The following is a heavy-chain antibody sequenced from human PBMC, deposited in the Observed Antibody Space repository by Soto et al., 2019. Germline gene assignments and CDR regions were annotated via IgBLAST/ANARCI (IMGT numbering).Heavy chain of an antibody. CDR1: VYSFNIYW. Sequence: GESLKISCKGSVYSFNIYWIAWVRQMPGKGLEWMGIIFPGDSDARYSPSFQGQVTISVDKSISTAYVQWSSLEASDTAIYYCARRNSNFGAFYIWGQGTMVTVSS. CDR3: ARRNSNFGAFYI. CDR2: IFPGDSDA. D-gene: IGHD3-16*01. J-gene: IGHJ3*02. V-gene: IGHV5-51*01.